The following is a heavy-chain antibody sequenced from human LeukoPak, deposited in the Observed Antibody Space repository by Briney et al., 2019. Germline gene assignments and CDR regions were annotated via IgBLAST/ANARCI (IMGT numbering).Heavy chain of an antibody. CDR3: ARDPNYYESSGYSDY. Sequence: GGSLRLSCAASGFTFSSYNMNWVRQAPGKGLEWVSSISSSSSYIYYADSVKGRFTISRDNAKNSLYLQMNSLRSEDTAVYYCARDPNYYESSGYSDYWGQGTLVTVSS. CDR1: GFTFSSYN. CDR2: ISSSSSYI. J-gene: IGHJ4*02. V-gene: IGHV3-21*01. D-gene: IGHD3-22*01.